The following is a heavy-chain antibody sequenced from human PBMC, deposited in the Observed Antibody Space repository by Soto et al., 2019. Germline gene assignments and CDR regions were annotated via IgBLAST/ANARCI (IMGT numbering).Heavy chain of an antibody. CDR1: SGPISSYY. D-gene: IGHD6-19*01. Sequence: QVQLQESGPGLVKPSETLSLTCTVSSGPISSYYWTWIRQPPGKGLEWIGYVYYSGGTNYNPSLQSRVTISVDTPKSQFFLNLSSVTAADTAVYYCARNHRYNSGWYESWGQGIRVTVSS. J-gene: IGHJ5*01. CDR2: VYYSGGT. V-gene: IGHV4-59*01. CDR3: ARNHRYNSGWYES.